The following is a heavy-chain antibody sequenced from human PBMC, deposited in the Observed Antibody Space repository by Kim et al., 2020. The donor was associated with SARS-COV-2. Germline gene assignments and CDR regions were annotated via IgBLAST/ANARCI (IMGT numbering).Heavy chain of an antibody. V-gene: IGHV3-30*01. D-gene: IGHD3-10*01. Sequence: ADSVKSRFTISRDNSKNTLYLQMNSLRAEDTAVYYCARDGSGSYFSGFDPWGQGTLVTVSS. CDR3: ARDGSGSYFSGFDP. J-gene: IGHJ5*02.